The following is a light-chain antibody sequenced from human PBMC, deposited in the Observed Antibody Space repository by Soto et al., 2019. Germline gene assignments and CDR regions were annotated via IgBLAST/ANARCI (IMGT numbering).Light chain of an antibody. CDR3: QQYDYLIIA. CDR1: QDINTY. Sequence: DSRMTQSPSSLSASVGDRVTITCQASQDINTYLNWYQQKPGKAPKHLISDASILEGGVPSRFSGSGSGTHFTLTISRLQPEDFATYYCQQYDYLIIAFGGGTKVEIK. J-gene: IGKJ4*01. CDR2: DAS. V-gene: IGKV1-33*01.